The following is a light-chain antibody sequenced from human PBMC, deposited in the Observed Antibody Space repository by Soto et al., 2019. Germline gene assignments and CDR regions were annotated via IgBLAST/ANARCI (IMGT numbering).Light chain of an antibody. V-gene: IGKV1-39*01. Sequence: DIQMDQSPSSLSASLGDRVTITCRASQSVNRFLNWYQQHPGRAPKVLIYAASTLQSGVPSRFSGNGSGTVFTLTISTLQPEDFATYFCQQTYRPSYTFAQGTRLEIK. CDR1: QSVNRF. J-gene: IGKJ2*01. CDR2: AAS. CDR3: QQTYRPSYT.